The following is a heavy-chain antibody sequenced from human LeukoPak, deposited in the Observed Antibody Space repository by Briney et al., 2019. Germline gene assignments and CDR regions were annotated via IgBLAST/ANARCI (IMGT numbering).Heavy chain of an antibody. CDR3: AREDSGHDAFDI. Sequence: GRSLRLSCAASGFTVSSNYMSWVRQAPGKGLEWVSVIYSGGSTYYADSVKGRFTISRDNSKNTLYLQMNSLRAEDTAVYYCAREDSGHDAFDIWGQGTMVTVSS. V-gene: IGHV3-53*01. J-gene: IGHJ3*02. CDR1: GFTVSSNY. D-gene: IGHD1-26*01. CDR2: IYSGGST.